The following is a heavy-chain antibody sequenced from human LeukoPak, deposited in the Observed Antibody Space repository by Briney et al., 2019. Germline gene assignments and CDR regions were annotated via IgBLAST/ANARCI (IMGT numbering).Heavy chain of an antibody. CDR3: AGRVTGYSSGYVY. Sequence: GGSLRLSGVASGFTFSNYAMSWVRQAPEKGLDWVSVISGSAHKIRYADSVKGRFTISRDNSENTVYLQMNNLRAEDTALYYCAGRVTGYSSGYVYWGQGTLVTVSS. V-gene: IGHV3-23*01. D-gene: IGHD5-18*01. CDR2: ISGSAHKI. CDR1: GFTFSNYA. J-gene: IGHJ4*02.